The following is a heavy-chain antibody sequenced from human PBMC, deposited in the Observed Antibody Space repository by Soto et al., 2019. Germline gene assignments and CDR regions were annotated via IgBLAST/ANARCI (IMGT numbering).Heavy chain of an antibody. CDR2: ISYDGSNK. J-gene: IGHJ4*02. CDR1: GFTFSSYA. D-gene: IGHD5-18*01. CDR3: ARDLWIQLWGPLDY. Sequence: QVQLVESGGGVVQPGRSLRLSCAASGFTFSSYAMHWVRQAPGKGLEWVAVISYDGSNKYYADSVKGRFTISRDNSKNTLYLQMNSLRAEDTAVYYCARDLWIQLWGPLDYWGQGTLVTVSS. V-gene: IGHV3-30-3*01.